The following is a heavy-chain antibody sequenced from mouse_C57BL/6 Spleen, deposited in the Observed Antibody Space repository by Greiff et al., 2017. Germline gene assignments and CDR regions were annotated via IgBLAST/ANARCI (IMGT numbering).Heavy chain of an antibody. CDR1: GYTFTDYE. Sequence: QVQLQQSGAELVRPGASVTLSCKASGYTFTDYEMHWVKQTPVHGLEWIGAIDPETGGTAYNQKFKGKAILTADKSSSTAYMELRSLTSEDSAVYYCTRAGYYSKDFDYWGQGTTLTVSS. CDR3: TRAGYYSKDFDY. V-gene: IGHV1-15*01. D-gene: IGHD2-5*01. J-gene: IGHJ2*01. CDR2: IDPETGGT.